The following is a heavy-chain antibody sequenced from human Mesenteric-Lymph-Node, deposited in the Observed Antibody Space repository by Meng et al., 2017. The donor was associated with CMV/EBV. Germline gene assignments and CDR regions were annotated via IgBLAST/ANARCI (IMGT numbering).Heavy chain of an antibody. J-gene: IGHJ4*02. CDR3: ARSRDGYNLGYFDY. CDR1: GDSFTSYW. D-gene: IGHD5-24*01. Sequence: GESLKISCKGSGDSFTSYWIAWVRQMPGKGLEWMGIVYPGDSDTRYRPSFQGQVTISVDKSISTAYLQWSSLKASDTAMYYCARSRDGYNLGYFDYWGQGTLVTVSS. CDR2: VYPGDSDT. V-gene: IGHV5-51*01.